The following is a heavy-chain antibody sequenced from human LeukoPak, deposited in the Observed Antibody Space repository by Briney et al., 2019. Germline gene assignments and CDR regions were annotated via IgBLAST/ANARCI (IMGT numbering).Heavy chain of an antibody. CDR3: ARGFSEWLILGGFDY. CDR1: GGTFSGYA. D-gene: IGHD3-3*01. V-gene: IGHV1-69*06. CDR2: IIPIFGTA. J-gene: IGHJ4*02. Sequence: ASVKVSCKASGGTFSGYAISWVRQAPGQGLEWMGGIIPIFGTANYAQKFQGRVTITADKSTSTAYMELSSLRSEDTAVYYCARGFSEWLILGGFDYWGQGTLVTVSS.